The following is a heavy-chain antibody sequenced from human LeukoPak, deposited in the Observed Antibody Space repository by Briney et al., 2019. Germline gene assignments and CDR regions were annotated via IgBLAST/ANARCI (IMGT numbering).Heavy chain of an antibody. CDR3: ARDEYCGGDCFAGAFDI. CDR2: IYYSGST. D-gene: IGHD2-21*02. V-gene: IGHV4-59*01. CDR1: GGSISSYY. J-gene: IGHJ3*02. Sequence: KTSETLSLTCTVSGGSISSYYWSWIRQPPGKGLEWIGYIYYSGSTNYNPSLKSRVTISVDTSKNQFSLKLSSVTAADTAVYYCARDEYCGGDCFAGAFDIWGQGTTVTVSS.